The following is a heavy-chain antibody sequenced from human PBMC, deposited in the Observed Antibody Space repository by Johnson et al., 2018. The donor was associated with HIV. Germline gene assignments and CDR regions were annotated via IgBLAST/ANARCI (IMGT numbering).Heavy chain of an antibody. D-gene: IGHD1-26*01. J-gene: IGHJ3*02. Sequence: VQLVESGGGLVQPGGSLRLSCAASGFTFSSYAMHWVRQAPGKGLEWVSAITGNGASTYYADSVKGRFTISRDNSKHTLYLQMNSLRAEDTAMYYCARGWVGATLRAFDIWGQGTMVTVSS. V-gene: IGHV3-23*04. CDR3: ARGWVGATLRAFDI. CDR2: ITGNGAST. CDR1: GFTFSSYA.